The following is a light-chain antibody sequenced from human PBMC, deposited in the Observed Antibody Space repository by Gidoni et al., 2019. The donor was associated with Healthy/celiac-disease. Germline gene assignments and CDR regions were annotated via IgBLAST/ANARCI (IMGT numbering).Light chain of an antibody. Sequence: QSVPTSPPSASGTPGPGVTISCSGSSSNIGSNTVNWYQQLPGTAPKLLIYSNNQRPSGVPDRFSGSKSGTSASLAISGLQSEDEADYYCAAWDDSLNGRVFGGGTKLTVL. CDR1: SSNIGSNT. V-gene: IGLV1-44*01. CDR2: SNN. CDR3: AAWDDSLNGRV. J-gene: IGLJ3*02.